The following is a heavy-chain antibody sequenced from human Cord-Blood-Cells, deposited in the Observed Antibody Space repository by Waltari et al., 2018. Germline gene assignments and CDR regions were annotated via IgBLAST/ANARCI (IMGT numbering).Heavy chain of an antibody. V-gene: IGHV1-69*01. D-gene: IGHD6-13*01. CDR3: ARDRYSSSWYSVDAFDI. CDR2: IIPSFGTA. Sequence: QVQLVQSGAEVKKPGSSVKVSCKASGGTFSSYAISWVRQAPGQGLEWMGGIIPSFGTANYAQKFQGRVTITADESTSTAYMELSSLRSEDTAVYYCARDRYSSSWYSVDAFDIWGQGTMVTVSS. J-gene: IGHJ3*02. CDR1: GGTFSSYA.